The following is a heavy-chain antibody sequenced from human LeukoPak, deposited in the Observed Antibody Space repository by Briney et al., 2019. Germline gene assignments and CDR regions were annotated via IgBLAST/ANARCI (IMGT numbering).Heavy chain of an antibody. D-gene: IGHD5-18*01. CDR2: IWPDGSIK. CDR1: GFTFSSHG. Sequence: PGRSLRLSCAASGFTFSSHGMHWVRQAPGKGLEWVAVIWPDGSIKYYAESAKGRFTISRDNVRNSLYLQMNSLRAEDTAVYYCARERLRGYNYGLDYWGQGTLVTVSS. V-gene: IGHV3-33*01. CDR3: ARERLRGYNYGLDY. J-gene: IGHJ4*02.